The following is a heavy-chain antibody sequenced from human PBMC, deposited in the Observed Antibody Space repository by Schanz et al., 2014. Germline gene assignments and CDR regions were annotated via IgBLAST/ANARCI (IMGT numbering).Heavy chain of an antibody. V-gene: IGHV1-69*08. CDR1: GGTVSSDT. D-gene: IGHD3-22*01. Sequence: QVHLVQSRAEVKKPGSSLKVSCKSSGGTVSSDTFSWVRQAPGQGLEWMGRIVPIAGITNYAQRFQGRVTITADKSSDTAYMELSSLRSEDTAVYYCAREVGLYDRGWFDPWGQGTLVNDSS. J-gene: IGHJ5*02. CDR3: AREVGLYDRGWFDP. CDR2: IVPIAGIT.